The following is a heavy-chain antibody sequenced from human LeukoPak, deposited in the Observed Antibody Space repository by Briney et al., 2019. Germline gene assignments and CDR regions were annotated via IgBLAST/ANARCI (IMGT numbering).Heavy chain of an antibody. CDR3: ARVGGDSSGYPFDY. CDR1: GYSFTGYY. D-gene: IGHD6-19*01. CDR2: INPNSGGT. J-gene: IGHJ4*02. V-gene: IGHV1-2*02. Sequence: EASVKVSCKASGYSFTGYYIHWVRQAPGQGLEWMGWINPNSGGTNYAQKFQGRVTMTRDTSISTAYMELRSLRSDDTAVYYCARVGGDSSGYPFDYWGQGTLVTVSS.